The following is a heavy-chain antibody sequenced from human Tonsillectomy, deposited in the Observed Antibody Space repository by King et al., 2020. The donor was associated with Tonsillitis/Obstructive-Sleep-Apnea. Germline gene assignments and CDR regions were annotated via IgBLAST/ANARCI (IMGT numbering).Heavy chain of an antibody. CDR1: GFTFSSYG. D-gene: IGHD6-19*01. Sequence: VQLAESGGGVVQPGRSLRLSCAASGFTFSSYGMHWVRQAPGKGLEWVAVISYDGSNKYYADSVKGRFTISRDNSKNTLYLQMNSLRAEDTAVYYCAKDFSSGWYGGYWGQGTLVTVSS. V-gene: IGHV3-30*18. J-gene: IGHJ4*02. CDR3: AKDFSSGWYGGY. CDR2: ISYDGSNK.